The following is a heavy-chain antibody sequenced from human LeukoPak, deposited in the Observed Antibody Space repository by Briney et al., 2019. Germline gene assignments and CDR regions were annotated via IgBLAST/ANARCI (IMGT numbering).Heavy chain of an antibody. D-gene: IGHD5-12*01. CDR1: GGSISSGSYY. Sequence: SETLSLTCTVSGGSISSGSYYWGWIRQPPGKGLEWIGSIYYSGSTYYNPSLKSRVTISVDTSKNQFSLKLSSVTAADTAVYYCARGVATNVNWFDPWGQGTLVTVSS. V-gene: IGHV4-39*07. J-gene: IGHJ5*02. CDR2: IYYSGST. CDR3: ARGVATNVNWFDP.